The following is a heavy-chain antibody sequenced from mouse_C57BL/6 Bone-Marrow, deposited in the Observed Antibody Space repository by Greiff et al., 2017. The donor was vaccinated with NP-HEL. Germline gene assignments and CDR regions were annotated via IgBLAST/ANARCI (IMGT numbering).Heavy chain of an antibody. J-gene: IGHJ3*01. Sequence: VHVKQSGPELVKPGASVKISCKASGYSFTGYYMNWVKQSPEKSLEWIGEINPSTGGTTYNQKFKAKATLTVDKSSSTAYMQLKSLTSEDSAVYYCARGGYGYVPFAYWGQGTLVTVSA. D-gene: IGHD2-2*01. CDR1: GYSFTGYY. V-gene: IGHV1-42*01. CDR3: ARGGYGYVPFAY. CDR2: INPSTGGT.